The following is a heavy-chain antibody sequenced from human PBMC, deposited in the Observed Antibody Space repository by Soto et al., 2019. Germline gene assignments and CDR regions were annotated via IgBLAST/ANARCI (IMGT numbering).Heavy chain of an antibody. Sequence: EVQLLESGGGLVQPGGSLRLSCAASGFTFSSYAMSWVRQAPGKGLEWVSGISGSGGSTYYADSVKGRFTISRDNSKNTLELQTNSLRAEDTAVYYCAKERGYNYGYDAMDVWGQGTTVTVSS. J-gene: IGHJ6*02. V-gene: IGHV3-23*01. CDR3: AKERGYNYGYDAMDV. CDR2: ISGSGGST. CDR1: GFTFSSYA. D-gene: IGHD5-18*01.